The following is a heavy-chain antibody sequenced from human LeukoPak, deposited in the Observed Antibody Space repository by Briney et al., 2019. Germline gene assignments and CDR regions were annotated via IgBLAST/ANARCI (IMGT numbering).Heavy chain of an antibody. CDR2: IWYDGSNK. Sequence: PGGSLRLSCAASGFTFSSYGMHWVRQAPGKGLEWVAVIWYDGSNKYYADSVKGRFTISRDNPKNTLYLQMNSLRAEDTAVYYCARDLGIVRGGFPKTANWFDPWGQGTLVTVSS. CDR3: ARDLGIVRGGFPKTANWFDP. V-gene: IGHV3-33*01. J-gene: IGHJ5*02. CDR1: GFTFSSYG. D-gene: IGHD3-10*01.